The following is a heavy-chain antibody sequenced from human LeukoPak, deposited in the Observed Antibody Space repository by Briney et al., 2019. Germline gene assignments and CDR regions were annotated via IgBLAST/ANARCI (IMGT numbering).Heavy chain of an antibody. V-gene: IGHV4-39*01. CDR2: IYYSGST. CDR3: ARRVRGISPHFYY. Sequence: SETLSLTCTVSGGSISSSSYYWGWIRQPPGKGLEWIGSIYYSGSTYYNPSLKSRVTISVDTSKNQFSLKLSSVTAADTAVYYCARRVRGISPHFYYWGQGTLVTVSS. CDR1: GGSISSSSYY. D-gene: IGHD3-10*01. J-gene: IGHJ4*02.